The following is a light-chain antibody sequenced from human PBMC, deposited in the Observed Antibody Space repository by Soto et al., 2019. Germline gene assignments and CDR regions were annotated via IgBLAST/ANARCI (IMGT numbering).Light chain of an antibody. CDR3: QQYGSSPSIT. CDR1: QILLHSNGYNY. V-gene: IGKV2-28*01. Sequence: DIVMTQSPLSLPVTPGEPSSISCRSSQILLHSNGYNYLDWYLQKPGQSPQLLIYGASSRATGIPDRFSGSGSGTDFTLTISRLEPEDFAVYYCQQYGSSPSITFGQGTRLEI. CDR2: GAS. J-gene: IGKJ5*01.